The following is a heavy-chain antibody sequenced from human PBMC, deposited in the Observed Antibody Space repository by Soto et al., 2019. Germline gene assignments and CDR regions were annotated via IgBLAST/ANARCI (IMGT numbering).Heavy chain of an antibody. Sequence: GGSLRLSCAASGFTFSSYAMSWVRQAPGKGLEWVSAISGSGGSTYYTDSLKGRFTISRYISKYTLDLQMNSLRAEDTAVYECAKDPVKRSHHDAFDIWGQGTMVTVSS. J-gene: IGHJ3*02. CDR2: ISGSGGST. V-gene: IGHV3-23*01. CDR3: AKDPVKRSHHDAFDI. CDR1: GFTFSSYA. D-gene: IGHD4-17*01.